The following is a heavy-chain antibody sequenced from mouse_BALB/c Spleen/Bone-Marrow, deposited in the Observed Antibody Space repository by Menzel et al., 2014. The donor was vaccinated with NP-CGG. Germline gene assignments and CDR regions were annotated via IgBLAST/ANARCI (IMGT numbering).Heavy chain of an antibody. D-gene: IGHD2-14*01. CDR2: IHPNSGNT. Sequence: QVQLKESGSVLVRPGASVKLSCKASGYTFTSSWVHWAKQRPGQGLEWIGEIHPNSGNTNYNEKFKGKATLTVDTSSSTASADLSSLTSEDSAVYYCARHHRCASYFEYRGPGTTLTDSS. V-gene: IGHV1S130*01. CDR3: ARHHRCASYFEY. J-gene: IGHJ2*01. CDR1: GYTFTSSW.